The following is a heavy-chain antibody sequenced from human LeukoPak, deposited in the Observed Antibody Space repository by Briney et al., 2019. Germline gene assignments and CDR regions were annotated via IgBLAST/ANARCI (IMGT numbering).Heavy chain of an antibody. CDR1: GYSISSGYY. CDR3: ARDPTYYYDP. Sequence: SGTLSLTCTVSGYSISSGYYWGWIRQPPGKGLEWIGSIYHSGSTYYNPSLKSRVTISVDTSKNQFSLKLSSVTAADTAVYYCARDPTYYYDPWGQGTLVTVSS. CDR2: IYHSGST. J-gene: IGHJ5*02. V-gene: IGHV4-38-2*02. D-gene: IGHD3-10*01.